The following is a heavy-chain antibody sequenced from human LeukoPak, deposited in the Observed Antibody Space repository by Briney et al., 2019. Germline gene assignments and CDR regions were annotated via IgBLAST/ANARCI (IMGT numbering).Heavy chain of an antibody. CDR1: GFTFSDYY. CDR3: ARDGDYYGSGSYDFDY. Sequence: GGPLRLSCAASGFTFSDYYMSWIRQAPGKGLEWISYISSSGSTIYYADSVKGRFTVSRDNAKKSLYLQMNSLRAEDTALYYCARDGDYYGSGSYDFDYWGQGTLVTVS. J-gene: IGHJ4*02. CDR2: ISSSGSTI. D-gene: IGHD3-10*01. V-gene: IGHV3-11*04.